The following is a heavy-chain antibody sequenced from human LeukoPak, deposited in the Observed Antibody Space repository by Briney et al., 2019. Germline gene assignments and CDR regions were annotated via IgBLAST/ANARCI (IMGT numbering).Heavy chain of an antibody. V-gene: IGHV3-23*01. Sequence: PGGSLRLSCAASGFTFISYPMSWVRQAPGRGLEWVSVISGNSGATYYADSVKGRFTISRDNAKNTVYLQMNNLRGEDTALYYCSKAGDTNYYRHGDYWGRGTLVTVSS. CDR2: ISGNSGAT. CDR3: SKAGDTNYYRHGDY. D-gene: IGHD4-11*01. CDR1: GFTFISYP. J-gene: IGHJ4*02.